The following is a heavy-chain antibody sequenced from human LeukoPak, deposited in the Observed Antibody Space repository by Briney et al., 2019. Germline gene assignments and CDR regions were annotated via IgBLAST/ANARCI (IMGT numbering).Heavy chain of an antibody. D-gene: IGHD3-22*01. CDR2: INPSGGST. CDR3: ARDLQAGAYDSSGYYPYYFDY. V-gene: IGHV1-46*01. CDR1: GYTFTSYY. Sequence: GASVKVSCKASGYTFTSYYMHWVRQAPGQGLEWMGIINPSGGSTNYAQKFQGRVTITADESTSTAYMELSSLRSEDTAVYYCARDLQAGAYDSSGYYPYYFDYWGQGTLVTVSS. J-gene: IGHJ4*02.